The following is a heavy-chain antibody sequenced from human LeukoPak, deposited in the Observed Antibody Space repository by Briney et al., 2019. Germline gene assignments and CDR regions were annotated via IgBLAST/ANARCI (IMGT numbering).Heavy chain of an antibody. CDR1: GFTFEDYG. CDR2: INWNGGDT. V-gene: IGHV3-20*04. D-gene: IGHD6-13*01. J-gene: IGHJ2*01. CDR3: AKGLSSSWLGDYWYFDL. Sequence: SGGSLRLSCAASGFTFEDYGMSWVRQAPGKGLEWVSGINWNGGDTGYADSVKGRFTISRDNAKNSLYLQMNSLRAEDMALYYCAKGLSSSWLGDYWYFDLWGRGTLVTVSS.